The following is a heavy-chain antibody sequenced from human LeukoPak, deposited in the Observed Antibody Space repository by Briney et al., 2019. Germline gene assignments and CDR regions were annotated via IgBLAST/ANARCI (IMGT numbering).Heavy chain of an antibody. CDR3: EGTYYYDSSDDY. D-gene: IGHD3-22*01. CDR1: GFTFRSYA. J-gene: IGHJ4*02. Sequence: GGSLRLTCAASGFTFRSYAMSWVRQAPGKGLEWVLAISGSGTSTYYADSVKGRFTISRDNSKNTLYLQMNSLRAEDTAVYYCEGTYYYDSSDDYWGQGTLVTVSS. V-gene: IGHV3-23*01. CDR2: ISGSGTST.